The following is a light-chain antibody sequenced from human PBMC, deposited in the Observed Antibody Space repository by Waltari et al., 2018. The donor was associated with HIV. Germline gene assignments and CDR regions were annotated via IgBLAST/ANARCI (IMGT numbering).Light chain of an antibody. V-gene: IGKV1-39*01. CDR2: AAS. CDR1: QSISTY. CDR3: QQSYSNPRA. J-gene: IGKJ1*01. Sequence: DIQMTQSPSSLSASVGDTVTITCRASQSISTYLNWHQQKPGKAPNLLIYAASSLQSGVPSRFSGSGSGTDFTLTINSLQPEDFATYSCQQSYSNPRAFGPGTKVEIK.